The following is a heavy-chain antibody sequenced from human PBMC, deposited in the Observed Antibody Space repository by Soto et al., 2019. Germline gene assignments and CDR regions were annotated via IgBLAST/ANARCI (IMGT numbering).Heavy chain of an antibody. CDR1: GYTFTGYY. D-gene: IGHD6-13*01. V-gene: IGHV1-2*02. CDR3: ASLPPRDSSSWYIPDYYGMDV. CDR2: INPNSGGT. J-gene: IGHJ6*02. Sequence: ASVKVSCKASGYTFTGYYMHWVRQAPGQGPEWMGWINPNSGGTNYAQKFQRRVTMTRDTSISTDYMELSRLSSGDTAVYYCASLPPRDSSSWYIPDYYGMDVWGQGTTVTVSS.